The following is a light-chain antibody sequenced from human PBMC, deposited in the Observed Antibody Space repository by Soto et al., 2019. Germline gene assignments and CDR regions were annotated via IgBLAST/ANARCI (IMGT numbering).Light chain of an antibody. CDR1: RSDIGAYNF. J-gene: IGLJ2*01. CDR3: TSWTTSTTMI. CDR2: DVN. Sequence: QSALTQPASVSGSPGQSITISCTGTRSDIGAYNFVSWYQQHPGEVPKLMLYDVNVRPSGVSNRFSGSKSDNTASLTISGLQAEDEADYYCTSWTTSTTMIFGGGTKVTVL. V-gene: IGLV2-14*03.